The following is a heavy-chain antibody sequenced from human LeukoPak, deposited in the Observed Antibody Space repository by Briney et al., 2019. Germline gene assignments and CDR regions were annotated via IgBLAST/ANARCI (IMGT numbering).Heavy chain of an antibody. Sequence: ASVKVSCKASGGTFSSYAISWVRQAPGQGLEWMGRIIPILGIANYAQKFQGRVTITADKSTSTAYMELSSLRSDDTAVYYCARVAGPIVGAQIYGMDVWGQGTTVTVSS. CDR3: ARVAGPIVGAQIYGMDV. D-gene: IGHD1-26*01. J-gene: IGHJ6*02. CDR1: GGTFSSYA. CDR2: IIPILGIA. V-gene: IGHV1-69*04.